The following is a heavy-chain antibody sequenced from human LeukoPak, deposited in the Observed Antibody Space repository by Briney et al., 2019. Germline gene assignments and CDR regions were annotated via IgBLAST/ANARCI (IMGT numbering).Heavy chain of an antibody. CDR1: GFTFSSYA. CDR3: ARGVAVAGPFDY. D-gene: IGHD6-19*01. Sequence: PGGSLRLSCAASGFTFSSYAMSWVRQAPGKGLDWVSGISGSGGSTYYADSVKGRFTISRDNSKNTLYLQMNSLRAEDTAVYYCARGVAVAGPFDYWGQGTLVTVSS. CDR2: ISGSGGST. J-gene: IGHJ4*02. V-gene: IGHV3-23*01.